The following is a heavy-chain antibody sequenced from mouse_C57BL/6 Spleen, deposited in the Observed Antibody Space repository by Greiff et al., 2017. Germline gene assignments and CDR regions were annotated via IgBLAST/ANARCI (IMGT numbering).Heavy chain of an antibody. J-gene: IGHJ1*03. CDR2: INPNTGGS. CDR3: ARRGYGYDGYFDV. CDR1: GYTFPDYN. V-gene: IGHV1-18*01. Sequence: EVQLQQSGPELVQPGASVKIPCKASGYTFPDYNMDWVKQSHGTSLEWIGDINPNTGGSIYNQKFKGKATLTVAKSSSTAYMELRSLPAEDTAVYDCARRGYGYDGYFDVGGTGTTGTVSS. D-gene: IGHD2-2*01.